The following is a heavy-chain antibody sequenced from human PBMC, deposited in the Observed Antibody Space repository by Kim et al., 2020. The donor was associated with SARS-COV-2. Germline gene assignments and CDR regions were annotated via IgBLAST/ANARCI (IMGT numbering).Heavy chain of an antibody. CDR3: ARDYYDSSGYYVISDY. V-gene: IGHV1-18*04. Sequence: ASVKVSCKASGYTFTSYGISWVRQAPGQGLEWMGWISAYNGNTNYAQKLQGRVTMTTDTSTSTAYMELRSLRSDDTAVYYCARDYYDSSGYYVISDYWGQGSLVTVSS. D-gene: IGHD3-22*01. J-gene: IGHJ4*02. CDR2: ISAYNGNT. CDR1: GYTFTSYG.